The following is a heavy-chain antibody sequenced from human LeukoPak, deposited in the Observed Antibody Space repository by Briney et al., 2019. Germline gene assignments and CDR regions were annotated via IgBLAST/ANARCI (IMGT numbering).Heavy chain of an antibody. Sequence: GGSLRLSCAASGLIFSNYGMHWVRQAPGKGLEWVTFIQYDGSSIYYADSVKGRFTISRDNSKNTVYLQMNSLRPEDTAVYYCVEEAGAVAGRFDHRGQGTLVTVSS. CDR3: VEEAGAVAGRFDH. CDR1: GLIFSNYG. J-gene: IGHJ4*02. V-gene: IGHV3-30*02. CDR2: IQYDGSSI. D-gene: IGHD6-19*01.